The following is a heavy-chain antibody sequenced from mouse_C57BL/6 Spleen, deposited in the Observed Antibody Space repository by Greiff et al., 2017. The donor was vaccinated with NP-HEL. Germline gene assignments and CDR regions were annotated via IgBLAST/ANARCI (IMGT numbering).Heavy chain of an antibody. Sequence: VHVKQSGPELVKPGASVKISCKASGYSFTGYYMHWVKQSHGNILDWIGYIYPYNGVSSYNQKFKGKATLTVDKSSSTAYMELRSLTSEDSAVYYCANYGSSYGATDYWGQGTSVTVSS. J-gene: IGHJ4*01. CDR3: ANYGSSYGATDY. D-gene: IGHD1-1*01. CDR2: IYPYNGVS. V-gene: IGHV1-31*01. CDR1: GYSFTGYY.